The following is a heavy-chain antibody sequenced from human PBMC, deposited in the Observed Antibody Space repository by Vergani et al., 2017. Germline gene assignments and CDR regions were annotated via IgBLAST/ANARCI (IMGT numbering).Heavy chain of an antibody. CDR1: GFTFSSYA. V-gene: IGHV3-30-3*01. D-gene: IGHD2-15*01. CDR3: ARAQRYCSGGSCYYYYYYYMDV. J-gene: IGHJ6*03. CDR2: ISYDGSNK. Sequence: QVQLVESGGGVVQPGRSLRLSCAASGFTFSSYAMHWVRQAPGKGLEWVAVISYDGSNKYYADSVKGRFTNSRDNSKNTLYLQMNSLRAEDTAVYYCARAQRYCSGGSCYYYYYYYMDVWGKGTTVTVSS.